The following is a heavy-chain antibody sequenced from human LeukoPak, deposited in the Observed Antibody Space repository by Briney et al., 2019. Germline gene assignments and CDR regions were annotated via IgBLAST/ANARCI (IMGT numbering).Heavy chain of an antibody. CDR2: ITSSGTYI. CDR3: ARASGGWDLDY. V-gene: IGHV3-21*01. CDR1: GFTFNVFH. Sequence: GGSLRLSCAASGFTFNVFHMNWVRRAPGKGLEWISSITSSGTYITYADSIQGRFTISRDSAKNSLYLQMNSLRVDDTALYYCARASGGWDLDYWGHGTLVTVSS. J-gene: IGHJ4*01. D-gene: IGHD1-26*01.